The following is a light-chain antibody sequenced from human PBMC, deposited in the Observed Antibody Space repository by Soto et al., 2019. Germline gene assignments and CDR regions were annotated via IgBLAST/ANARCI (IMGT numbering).Light chain of an antibody. CDR1: QSVLYSSNNKNY. V-gene: IGKV4-1*01. CDR3: QQYYSAPPFT. Sequence: DIVMTQSPDSLAVSLGERATINCKSSQSVLYSSNNKNYLAWYQQKPGQPPKLLIYWASTRESGVHDRFSGSGSGTDFTLTISSLLAEDVAVYYCQQYYSAPPFTFGPGAKVDIK. CDR2: WAS. J-gene: IGKJ3*01.